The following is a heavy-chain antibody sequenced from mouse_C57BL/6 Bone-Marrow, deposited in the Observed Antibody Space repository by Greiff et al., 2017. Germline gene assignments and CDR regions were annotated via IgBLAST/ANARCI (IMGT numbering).Heavy chain of an antibody. D-gene: IGHD2-4*01. CDR2: IYPRSGNT. Sequence: VQLQQSGAELARPGASVKLSCTASGYTFTSYGISWVKQRTGQGLEWIGGIYPRSGNTYYNEKFKGKATLTADKSSSKAYMELRSLTSEDSAVYFCARGGGYDYAWFAYWGQGTLVTVSA. J-gene: IGHJ3*01. V-gene: IGHV1-81*01. CDR1: GYTFTSYG. CDR3: ARGGGYDYAWFAY.